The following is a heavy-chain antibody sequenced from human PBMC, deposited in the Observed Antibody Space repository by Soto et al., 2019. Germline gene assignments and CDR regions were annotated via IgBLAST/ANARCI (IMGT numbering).Heavy chain of an antibody. CDR3: ARQWLVPTYFDY. V-gene: IGHV4-59*08. D-gene: IGHD6-19*01. J-gene: IGHJ4*02. CDR2: IYYSGST. CDR1: GGSISSYY. Sequence: SETLSLTCTVSGGSISSYYWSWIRQPPGKGLEWIGYIYYSGSTNYNPSLKSRVTISVDTSKNQFSLKLSSVTAADTAVYYCARQWLVPTYFDYWGQGTLVTVSS.